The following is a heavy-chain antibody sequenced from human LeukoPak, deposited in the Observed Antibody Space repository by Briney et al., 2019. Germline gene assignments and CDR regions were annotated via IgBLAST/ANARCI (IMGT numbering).Heavy chain of an antibody. D-gene: IGHD6-19*01. CDR3: ARGYSSGWYPPGY. Sequence: GASVKVSCKASGYTFTPYYIHWVRQAPGQGLEWMGWINPKSGGTNYSQKFQGRVTMTRDTSISTAYMELSRLRSDDTAVYYCARGYSSGWYPPGYWGQGTLVTVS. CDR2: INPKSGGT. V-gene: IGHV1-2*02. J-gene: IGHJ4*02. CDR1: GYTFTPYY.